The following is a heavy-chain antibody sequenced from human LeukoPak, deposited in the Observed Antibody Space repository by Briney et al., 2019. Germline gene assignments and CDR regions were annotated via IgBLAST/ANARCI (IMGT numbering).Heavy chain of an antibody. D-gene: IGHD1-26*01. J-gene: IGHJ4*02. CDR2: INPNSGGT. Sequence: GASVKVTCTASGYTFTTYYIHWVRQAPGQGLEWMGWINPNSGGTDYAQKFQGRVTMTRDTSISTAYMELSRLRSDDTAVFYCTREGCQSGRDFDYWGQGTLVPVSS. CDR3: TREGCQSGRDFDY. V-gene: IGHV1-2*02. CDR1: GYTFTTYY.